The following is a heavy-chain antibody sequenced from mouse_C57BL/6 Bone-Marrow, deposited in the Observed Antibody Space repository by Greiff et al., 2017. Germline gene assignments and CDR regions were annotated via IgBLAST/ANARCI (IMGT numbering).Heavy chain of an antibody. J-gene: IGHJ3*01. CDR2: ISYDGSN. D-gene: IGHD1-1*01. Sequence: EVKLQESGPGLVKPSQSLSLTCSVTGYSITSGYYWNWIRQFPGNKLEWMGYISYDGSNNYNPSLKNRISITRDTYKNQFCLKLNSVTTEDTATYYCARDDYGSSSWFAYWGQGTLVTVSA. CDR3: ARDDYGSSSWFAY. CDR1: GYSITSGYY. V-gene: IGHV3-6*01.